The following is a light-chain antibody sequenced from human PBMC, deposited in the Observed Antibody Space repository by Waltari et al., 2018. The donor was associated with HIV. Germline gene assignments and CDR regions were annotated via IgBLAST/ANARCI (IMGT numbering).Light chain of an antibody. CDR3: GTWDSGLSSGV. Sequence: QSVLTQPPSVSAAPGQKVTISCSGSSSNIEKNDVSWFQQFPGTAHKLLIYDNDKRYSGIPDRFSASKSGASATLGITGLQTGDEADYYCGTWDSGLSSGVFGSGTKVSVL. CDR2: DND. V-gene: IGLV1-51*01. J-gene: IGLJ1*01. CDR1: SSNIEKND.